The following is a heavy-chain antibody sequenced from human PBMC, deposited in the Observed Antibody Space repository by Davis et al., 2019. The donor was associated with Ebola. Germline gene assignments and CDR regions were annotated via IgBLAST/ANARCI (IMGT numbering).Heavy chain of an antibody. J-gene: IGHJ2*01. CDR2: ISGAGYNT. CDR1: GFTFRNYA. D-gene: IGHD2-21*02. V-gene: IGHV3-23*01. Sequence: PGGSLRLSCEASGFTFRNYAMNWVRQGPGQGLEWVSGISGAGYNTYHADSVKGRFTISRDNSKNTLYLQMNILRAEDTAVYYCARDADTTAFYWYFDLWGRGTLVTVSS. CDR3: ARDADTTAFYWYFDL.